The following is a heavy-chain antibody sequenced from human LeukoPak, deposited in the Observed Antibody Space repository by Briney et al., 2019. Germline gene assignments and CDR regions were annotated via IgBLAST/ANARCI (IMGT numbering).Heavy chain of an antibody. CDR2: ITSDGRFI. CDR3: GRDYYGSVFF. J-gene: IGHJ4*02. CDR1: GFTFSNYW. V-gene: IGHV3-74*01. Sequence: GGSLRLSRAPSGFTFSNYWMVWVRQPPGKGLVWVSRITSDGRFINYAESVKSRFTISRDNAKNTWDLQINSLRAEETAVYYCGRDYYGSVFFWGEGTLVTASS. D-gene: IGHD3-10*01.